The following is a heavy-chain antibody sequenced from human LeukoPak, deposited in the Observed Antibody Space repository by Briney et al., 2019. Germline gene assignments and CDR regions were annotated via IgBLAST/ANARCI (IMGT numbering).Heavy chain of an antibody. D-gene: IGHD6-13*01. J-gene: IGHJ4*02. Sequence: GGSLRLSCVVSGFTFINYGMHWVRQAPGKGLEWVAVISYDGSNKYYADSVKGRFTISRDNSKNTLYLQMNSLRAEDTAVYYCAKGSSSWYVYDYWGQGTLVTVSS. CDR1: GFTFINYG. CDR2: ISYDGSNK. V-gene: IGHV3-30*18. CDR3: AKGSSSWYVYDY.